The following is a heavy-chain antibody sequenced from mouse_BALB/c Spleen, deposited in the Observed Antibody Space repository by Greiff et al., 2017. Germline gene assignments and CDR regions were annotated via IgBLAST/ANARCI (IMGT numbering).Heavy chain of an antibody. CDR2: IYPGRGIT. CDR3: SRGGYYYGSSYYYFDY. V-gene: IGHV1-55*01. J-gene: IGHJ2*01. CDR1: GYTFPRFW. D-gene: IGHD1-1*01. Sequence: VQLQQPGAELVKPWASVKMSLKASGYTFPRFWINWVKQRPGQALEWIGDIYPGRGITNYNEKFKSKATLTLDTSSSTAYMQLSSLTSEDSAVYYCSRGGYYYGSSYYYFDYWGQGTTLTVSS.